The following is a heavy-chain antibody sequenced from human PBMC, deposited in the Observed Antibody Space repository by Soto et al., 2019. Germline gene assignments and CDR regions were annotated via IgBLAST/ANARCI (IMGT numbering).Heavy chain of an antibody. Sequence: EVQLLESGGGLVQPGGSLRLSCAASGFTFSSYAMSWVRQAPGKGLEWVSAISGSGGSTYYADSVKGRFTISRDNSKNPWYLQMNGLKAEDRALYNCAKGAESYSYSGMAVWAQGPRSPSP. D-gene: IGHD2-21*01. V-gene: IGHV3-23*01. CDR3: AKGAESYSYSGMAV. CDR2: ISGSGGST. J-gene: IGHJ6*02. CDR1: GFTFSSYA.